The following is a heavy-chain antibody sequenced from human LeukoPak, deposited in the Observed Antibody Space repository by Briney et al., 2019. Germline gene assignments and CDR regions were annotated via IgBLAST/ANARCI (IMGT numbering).Heavy chain of an antibody. CDR3: ARDHRRSSYYYYMDV. Sequence: ASVKVSCKASGYTFTGYYMHWVRQAPGQGLEWMGWINPNSGGTNYAQKFQGRVTMTRDTSISTAYMELSRLRSDDTAVYYCARDHRRSSYYYYMDVWGKGTTVTVSS. CDR1: GYTFTGYY. V-gene: IGHV1-2*02. CDR2: INPNSGGT. D-gene: IGHD2-2*01. J-gene: IGHJ6*03.